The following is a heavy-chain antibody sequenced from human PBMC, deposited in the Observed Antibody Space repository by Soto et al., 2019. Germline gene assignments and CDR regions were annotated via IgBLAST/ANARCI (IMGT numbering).Heavy chain of an antibody. CDR3: ARTVAVDTEYYYYYYGMDV. D-gene: IGHD6-19*01. V-gene: IGHV4-39*01. CDR2: IYYSGST. CDR1: GGSISSSSYY. J-gene: IGHJ6*02. Sequence: SETLSLTCTGSGGSISSSSYYWGWIRQPPGKGLEWIGSIYYSGSTYYNPSLKSRVTISVDTSKNQFSLKLSSVTAADTAVYYCARTVAVDTEYYYYYYGMDVWGQGTTVS.